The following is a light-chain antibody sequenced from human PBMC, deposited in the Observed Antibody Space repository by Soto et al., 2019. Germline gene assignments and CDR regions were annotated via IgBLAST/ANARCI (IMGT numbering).Light chain of an antibody. J-gene: IGKJ5*01. CDR1: QDITSS. V-gene: IGKV1-33*01. CDR2: DAS. Sequence: DIQRTQSPSSLSACVVDRVTITCQASQDITSSLNWYQQRPGKAPKLLIYDASSLETGVPSRFSGSGSGTDFTFTISSLQPEDIATYYCQHYDTLPITFGQGKQREIK. CDR3: QHYDTLPIT.